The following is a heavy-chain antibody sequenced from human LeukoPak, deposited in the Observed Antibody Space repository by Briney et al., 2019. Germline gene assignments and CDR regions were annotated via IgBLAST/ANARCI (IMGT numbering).Heavy chain of an antibody. J-gene: IGHJ4*02. Sequence: PGRSLRLSCTASGFTFGDYAMSWVRQAPGKGLEWVGFIRSKAYGGTTEYAASVKGRFTISRDDSKSIAYLQMNSLKTEDTAVYYCTRDRIVVVPAATVLPDYWGQGTLVTVSS. CDR3: TRDRIVVVPAATVLPDY. CDR1: GFTFGDYA. CDR2: IRSKAYGGTT. D-gene: IGHD2-2*01. V-gene: IGHV3-49*04.